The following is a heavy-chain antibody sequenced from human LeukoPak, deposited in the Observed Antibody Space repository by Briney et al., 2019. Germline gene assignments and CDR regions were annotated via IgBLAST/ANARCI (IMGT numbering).Heavy chain of an antibody. V-gene: IGHV4-31*03. CDR1: GGSISSGGYY. CDR3: ARSPYYYIDAFDI. J-gene: IGHJ3*02. D-gene: IGHD3-22*01. CDR2: VYYSGST. Sequence: SETLSLTCTVSGGSISSGGYYWSWIRQHPGKGLEWIGYVYYSGSTYYNPSLKSRVTISVDTSKNQFSLKLSSVTAADTAVYYCARSPYYYIDAFDIWGQGTMVTVSS.